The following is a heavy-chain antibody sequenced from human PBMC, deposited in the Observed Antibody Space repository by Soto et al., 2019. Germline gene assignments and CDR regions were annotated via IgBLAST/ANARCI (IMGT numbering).Heavy chain of an antibody. CDR2: ISHDGTNK. CDR1: GFTFSAYG. D-gene: IGHD3-22*01. V-gene: IGHV3-30*18. J-gene: IGHJ4*02. CDR3: AKDEYYYSRSGYYIFDS. Sequence: GGSLRLSCEVSGFTFSAYGVHWVRQAPGKGLKWVAAISHDGTNKNYGDSVKGRFTISRDNSKKTLYLQMNSLRPEDTALYYCAKDEYYYSRSGYYIFDSWGQGTLVTVSS.